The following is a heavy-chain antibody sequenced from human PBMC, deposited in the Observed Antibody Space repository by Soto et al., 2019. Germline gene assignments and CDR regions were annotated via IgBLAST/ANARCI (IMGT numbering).Heavy chain of an antibody. D-gene: IGHD3-3*01. V-gene: IGHV4-4*02. CDR3: ASGYYYFCSCSKAGDGMDV. J-gene: IGHJ6*02. Sequence: SETLSLTCAVSGGSISSSNWWSWVRQPPGKGLEWIGEIYHSGSTNYNPSLKSRVTISVDKSKNQFSLKLSSVTAADTAVYYCASGYYYFCSCSKAGDGMDVWGQGTTVTVSS. CDR1: GGSISSSNW. CDR2: IYHSGST.